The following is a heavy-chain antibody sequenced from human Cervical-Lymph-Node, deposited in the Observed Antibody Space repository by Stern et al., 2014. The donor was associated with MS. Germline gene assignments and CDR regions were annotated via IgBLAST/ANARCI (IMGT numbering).Heavy chain of an antibody. CDR1: GGSISSGEYY. CDR3: SRDADGYSLVFGY. J-gene: IGHJ4*02. V-gene: IGHV4-30-4*01. CDR2: IHNSGTT. D-gene: IGHD5-24*01. Sequence: QMQLVQSGPGLVKPSQTLSLTCTVTGGSISSGEYYWSWIRQSPGKGLEWIGYIHNSGTTYYNPSLKSRVTISVDTSKNQFSLKLRSVTAADTAVYYCSRDADGYSLVFGYWGRGTLVTVSS.